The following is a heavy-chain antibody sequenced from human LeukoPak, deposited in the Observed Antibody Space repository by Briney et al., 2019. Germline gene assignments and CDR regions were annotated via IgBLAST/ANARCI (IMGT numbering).Heavy chain of an antibody. D-gene: IGHD3-10*01. CDR1: GGSISSSSYY. Sequence: PSETLSLTCTVSGGSISSSSYYWGWIRQPPGKGLEWIGFSSYNGNTNYNPSLKSRVTISVDMSKNQFSLRLKSVTAADTAVYYCARGALLWFGAKMEYYFDSWGQGTPLTVSS. CDR2: SSYNGNT. J-gene: IGHJ4*02. V-gene: IGHV4-61*05. CDR3: ARGALLWFGAKMEYYFDS.